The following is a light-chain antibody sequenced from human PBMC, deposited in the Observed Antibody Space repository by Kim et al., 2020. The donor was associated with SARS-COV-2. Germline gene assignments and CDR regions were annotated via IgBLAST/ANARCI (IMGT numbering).Light chain of an antibody. J-gene: IGLJ1*01. CDR3: QAWDNNSYV. V-gene: IGLV3-1*01. CDR1: KLGDKY. Sequence: SYELTQPPSVSVSPGQTASITCSGEKLGDKYVCWYQQKSGQSPLLVIYEDAKRPSGIPERFSGSNSGNTATLTISGTQAVDEADYYCQAWDNNSYVFGPGTKVTVL. CDR2: EDA.